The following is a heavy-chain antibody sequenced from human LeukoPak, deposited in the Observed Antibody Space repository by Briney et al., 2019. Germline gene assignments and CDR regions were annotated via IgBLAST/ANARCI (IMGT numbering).Heavy chain of an antibody. J-gene: IGHJ4*02. CDR1: GGTFSSYA. CDR3: ARDPRGRDSSGYRSFYY. D-gene: IGHD3-22*01. V-gene: IGHV1-69*04. Sequence: GAAVTVSCKGSGGTFSSYAISWVRQAPGQGGEGVGRIIAILGIPNYAQQFHARVPITADKSTSTAYMELSSLRSEHTAVYYCARDPRGRDSSGYRSFYYSGQGTLVTVSS. CDR2: IIAILGIP.